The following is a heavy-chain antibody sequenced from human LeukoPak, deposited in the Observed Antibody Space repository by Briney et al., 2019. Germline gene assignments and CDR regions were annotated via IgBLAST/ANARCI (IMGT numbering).Heavy chain of an antibody. CDR1: RYTFTGYY. CDR2: INPNTGGT. D-gene: IGHD3-22*01. J-gene: IGHJ4*02. V-gene: IGHV1-2*02. CDR3: ARAPMIVVVFPPRLDF. Sequence: ASVKVPCKTSRYTFTGYYMHWVRQAPGQGLEWMGWINPNTGGTNYAQKFQGRVTMTSDTSISTAYMELSSLKSDDTAMYYCARAPMIVVVFPPRLDFWGQGTLVTISS.